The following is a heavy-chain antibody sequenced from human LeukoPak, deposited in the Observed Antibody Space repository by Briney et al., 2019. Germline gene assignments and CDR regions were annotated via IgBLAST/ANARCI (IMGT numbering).Heavy chain of an antibody. Sequence: ASVKVSCKASGYSFTSNYMHWVRQAPGQGLEWMGIINPSGGSTSYAQKFQGRVTVTRDTSVSTAYMELSRLRSDDTAVYYCARVNQVSYSGYDYAFDIWGQGTMVTVSS. CDR1: GYSFTSNY. V-gene: IGHV1-46*01. CDR2: INPSGGST. J-gene: IGHJ3*02. D-gene: IGHD5-12*01. CDR3: ARVNQVSYSGYDYAFDI.